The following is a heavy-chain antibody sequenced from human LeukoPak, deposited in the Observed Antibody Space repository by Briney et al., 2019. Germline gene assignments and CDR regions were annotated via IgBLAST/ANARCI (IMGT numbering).Heavy chain of an antibody. CDR2: IYPGDSDT. V-gene: IGHV5-51*01. CDR1: GSRFTSYW. J-gene: IGHJ4*02. D-gene: IGHD2-8*01. CDR3: ARLGGYCTNGVCYTSHNLDY. Sequence: GESLKISCKGSGSRFTSYWIGWVRQMPGKGLEWMGTIYPGDSDTRYSPSFQGQVTISADKSISTAYLQWSSLKASDTAMYYCARLGGYCTNGVCYTSHNLDYWGQGTLVTVSS.